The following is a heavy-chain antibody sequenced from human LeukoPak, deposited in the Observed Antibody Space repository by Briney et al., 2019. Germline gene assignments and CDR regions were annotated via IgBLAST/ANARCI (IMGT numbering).Heavy chain of an antibody. V-gene: IGHV3-15*01. CDR1: GFTFSNAW. CDR3: TTVDDSSSWYDY. CDR2: IKSKTDGGTT. Sequence: GGSLRLSCAASGFTFSNAWMSWVRQAPGKGLEWVGRIKSKTDGGTTDYAAPVKGRSTISRDDSKNTLYLRMNSLKTEDTAVYYCTTVDDSSSWYDYWGQGTLVTVSS. D-gene: IGHD6-13*01. J-gene: IGHJ4*02.